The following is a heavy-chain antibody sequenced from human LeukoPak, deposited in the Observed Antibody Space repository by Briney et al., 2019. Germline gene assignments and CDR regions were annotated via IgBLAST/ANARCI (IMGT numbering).Heavy chain of an antibody. CDR3: ARVARDTIFGVVINYYYYMDV. Sequence: GGSLRLSCAASGFTFSSYWMSWVRQAPGKGLEWVANIKQDGSEKYYVDSVKGQFTISRDNAKNSLYLQMNSLRAEDTAVYYCARVARDTIFGVVINYYYYMDVWGKGTTVTVS. CDR1: GFTFSSYW. V-gene: IGHV3-7*01. D-gene: IGHD3-3*01. J-gene: IGHJ6*03. CDR2: IKQDGSEK.